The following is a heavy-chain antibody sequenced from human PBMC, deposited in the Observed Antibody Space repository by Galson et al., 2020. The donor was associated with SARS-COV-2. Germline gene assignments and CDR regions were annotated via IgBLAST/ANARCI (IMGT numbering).Heavy chain of an antibody. CDR3: ARSEGVLWALGY. CDR2: ISSSSSYK. D-gene: IGHD3-10*01. CDR1: GFIFSDYY. Sequence: GGSLRLSCAASGFIFSDYYMSWVRQAPGKGLEWVSSISSSSSYKYYADSVKGRFTISRDNSKNTLYLQMNSLRAEDTAVYYCARSEGVLWALGYWGQGTLVTVSS. J-gene: IGHJ4*02. V-gene: IGHV3-21*01.